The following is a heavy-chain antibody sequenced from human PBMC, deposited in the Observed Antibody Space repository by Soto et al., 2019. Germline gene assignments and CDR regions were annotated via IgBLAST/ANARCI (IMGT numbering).Heavy chain of an antibody. V-gene: IGHV4-30-2*01. CDR1: VASLASVGYS. CDR3: AAGMATIRNY. Sequence: QLQLQESGSGLVKPSQTLSPPCAFPVASLASVGYSWRGPRQHPGKGLEWFGNIYHSESPHNTPSLKSRVTISVDRSKNQFSLKLRSVTAADTAVYYCAAGMATIRNYWGQGTLVTVSS. D-gene: IGHD5-12*01. CDR2: IYHSESP. J-gene: IGHJ4*02.